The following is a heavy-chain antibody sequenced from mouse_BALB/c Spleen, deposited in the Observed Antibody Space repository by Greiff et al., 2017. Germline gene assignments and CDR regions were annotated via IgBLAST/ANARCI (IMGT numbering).Heavy chain of an antibody. CDR2: ISSGGGST. J-gene: IGHJ3*01. Sequence: EVKLVESGGGLVKPGGSLKLSCAASGFAFSSYDMSWVRQTPEKRLEWVAYISSGGGSTYYPDTVKGRFTISRDNAKNTLYLQMSSLKSEDTAMYYGARRNWDAFAYWGQGTLVTVSA. D-gene: IGHD4-1*01. V-gene: IGHV5-12-1*01. CDR3: ARRNWDAFAY. CDR1: GFAFSSYD.